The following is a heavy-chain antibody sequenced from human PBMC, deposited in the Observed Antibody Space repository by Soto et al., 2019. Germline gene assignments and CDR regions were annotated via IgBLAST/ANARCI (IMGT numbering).Heavy chain of an antibody. Sequence: SETLSLTCTVSGGSISSYYWSWIRQPPGKGLEWIGYIYYSGSTNYNPSLKSRVTISVDTSKNQFSLKLSSVTAADTAVYYCARNLLGYCSSTSCLDYYYYYMDVWGKGTTVTDSS. CDR2: IYYSGST. CDR3: ARNLLGYCSSTSCLDYYYYYMDV. D-gene: IGHD2-2*01. V-gene: IGHV4-59*01. J-gene: IGHJ6*03. CDR1: GGSISSYY.